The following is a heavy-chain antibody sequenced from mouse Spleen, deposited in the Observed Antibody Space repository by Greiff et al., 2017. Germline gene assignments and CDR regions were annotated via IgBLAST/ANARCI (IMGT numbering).Heavy chain of an antibody. CDR1: GYTFTDYN. CDR2: INPNNGGT. J-gene: IGHJ1*01. CDR3: TRWRGWYFDG. V-gene: IGHV1-22*01. Sequence: EVQLQQSGPELVKPGASVKMSCKASGYTFTDYNMHWVKQSHGKSLEWIGYINPNNGGTSYNQKFKGKATLTVNKSSSTASMELRSLTAEDSAVYYCTRWRGWYFDGWGAGTTVTVSS.